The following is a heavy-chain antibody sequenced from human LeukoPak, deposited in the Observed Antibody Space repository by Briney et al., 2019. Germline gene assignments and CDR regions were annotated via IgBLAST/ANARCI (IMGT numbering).Heavy chain of an antibody. V-gene: IGHV4-4*02. CDR1: GGSISSSNW. CDR2: INHSGST. CDR3: ARGRRDGYTLYYMDV. D-gene: IGHD5-24*01. Sequence: PSETLSLTCAVSGGSISSSNWWSWIRQPPGKGLEWIGEINHSGSTNYNPSLKSRVTISVDTSKNQFSLKLSSVTAADTAVYYCARGRRDGYTLYYMDVWGKGTKVTVSS. J-gene: IGHJ6*03.